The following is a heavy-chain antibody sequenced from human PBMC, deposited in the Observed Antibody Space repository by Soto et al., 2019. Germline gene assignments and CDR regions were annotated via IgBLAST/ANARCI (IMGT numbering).Heavy chain of an antibody. J-gene: IGHJ6*02. V-gene: IGHV1-69*13. CDR1: GGTFSSYA. CDR2: IIPIFGTA. Sequence: SVKVSCKASGGTFSSYAISWVRQAPGQGLEWMGGIIPIFGTANYAQKFQGRVTIAADESTSTAYMELSSLRSEDTAVYYCARMYGGYENYGMDVWGQGTTVTVSS. CDR3: ARMYGGYENYGMDV. D-gene: IGHD5-12*01.